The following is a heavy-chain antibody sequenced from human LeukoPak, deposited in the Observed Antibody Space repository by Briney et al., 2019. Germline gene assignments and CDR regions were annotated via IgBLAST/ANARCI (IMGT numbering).Heavy chain of an antibody. CDR3: AKDTSTISVSGTCFDY. D-gene: IGHD6-19*01. CDR1: GFTFSSYG. J-gene: IGHJ4*02. Sequence: GGSLRLSCAASGFTFSSYGMSWVRQAPGKGLEWVSAISGSGGSTYYADSVEGRFTISRDNSKNTLYLQMNSLRAEDTAVYYCAKDTSTISVSGTCFDYWGQGTLVTVSS. CDR2: ISGSGGST. V-gene: IGHV3-23*01.